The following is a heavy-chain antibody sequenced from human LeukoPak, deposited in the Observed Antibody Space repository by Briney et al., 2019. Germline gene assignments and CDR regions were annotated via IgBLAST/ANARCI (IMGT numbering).Heavy chain of an antibody. CDR2: IKQDGSEK. Sequence: PGGSLRLSCAASGFTFSSYWMSWVRQAPGKGLEWVANIKQDGSEKYYVDSVKGRFTISRDNAKNSLYLQMNSLRAEDTAVYYCARVPYSSTWKYNWFDPWGQGTLVTVSS. CDR1: GFTFSSYW. D-gene: IGHD6-13*01. V-gene: IGHV3-7*01. CDR3: ARVPYSSTWKYNWFDP. J-gene: IGHJ5*02.